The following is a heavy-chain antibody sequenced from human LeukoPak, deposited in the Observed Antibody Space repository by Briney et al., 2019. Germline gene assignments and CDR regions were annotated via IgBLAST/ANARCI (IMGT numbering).Heavy chain of an antibody. V-gene: IGHV4-59*01. D-gene: IGHD6-19*01. Sequence: PSETLSLTCAVYGGSFSGYYWSWIRQPPGKALEWIGYMYYSGPTNYNPSLKSRVTISVDTSKNQFSLKLSSVTAADTAVYYCARLPGIVESGKAADYWGQGTLVTVSS. CDR1: GGSFSGYY. CDR3: ARLPGIVESGKAADY. J-gene: IGHJ4*02. CDR2: MYYSGPT.